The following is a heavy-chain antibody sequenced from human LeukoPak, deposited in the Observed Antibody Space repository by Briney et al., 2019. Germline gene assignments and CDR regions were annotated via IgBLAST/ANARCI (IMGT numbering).Heavy chain of an antibody. D-gene: IGHD1-26*01. CDR2: VYYSGST. J-gene: IGHJ4*02. CDR1: GGSIGNSY. V-gene: IGHV4-59*01. CDR3: ARDGGALPSDY. Sequence: PSETLSLTCTVSGGSIGNSYWNWIRQPPGKGLEWIGYVYYSGSTNYNPSLKSRVTISVDTSKNQFSLKLSSVTAADTAVYYCARDGGALPSDYWGQGSLVTVSS.